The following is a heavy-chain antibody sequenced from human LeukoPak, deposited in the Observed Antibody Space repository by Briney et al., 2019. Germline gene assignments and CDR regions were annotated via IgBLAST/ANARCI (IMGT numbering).Heavy chain of an antibody. CDR1: GYSIRSGSY. CDR2: MFHSGDT. V-gene: IGHV4-38-2*01. J-gene: IGHJ4*02. Sequence: PSETLSLTCDVSGYSIRSGSYWGWIRQPPGKGLERIGCMFHSGDTYHNPSLKSRVTISADTSKNQFSLKLTSVTAADTAVYHCAKVGAYGDYARHDYWGQGTLVTVSS. CDR3: AKVGAYGDYARHDY. D-gene: IGHD4-17*01.